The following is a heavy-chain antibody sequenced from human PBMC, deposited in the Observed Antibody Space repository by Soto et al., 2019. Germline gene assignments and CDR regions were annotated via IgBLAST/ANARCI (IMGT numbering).Heavy chain of an antibody. CDR2: INSDGSST. CDR3: ARDGPRGIVVVTAIFDY. V-gene: IGHV3-74*01. Sequence: PGGSLRLSCASSGFTFSSYWLHWVRQAPGKGLVWVSRINSDGSSTSYADSVKGRFTISRDNAKNTLYLQMNSLRAEDTAVYYCARDGPRGIVVVTAIFDYWGQGT. CDR1: GFTFSSYW. J-gene: IGHJ4*02. D-gene: IGHD2-21*02.